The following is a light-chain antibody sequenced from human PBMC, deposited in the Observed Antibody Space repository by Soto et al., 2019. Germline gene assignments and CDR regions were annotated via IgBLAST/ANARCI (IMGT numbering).Light chain of an antibody. V-gene: IGLV7-46*01. CDR1: TGAVTSGHY. CDR2: DTN. Sequence: QAVVTQEPSLTVSPGGTVTFTCGSNTGAVTSGHYAYWFQQKPGQAPRTLIYDTNNKHSWTPARFSGSLLGGKAALTLWGAQPEDEAEYYFSLSFRGDDYVFGTGTKVTVL. J-gene: IGLJ1*01. CDR3: SLSFRGDDYV.